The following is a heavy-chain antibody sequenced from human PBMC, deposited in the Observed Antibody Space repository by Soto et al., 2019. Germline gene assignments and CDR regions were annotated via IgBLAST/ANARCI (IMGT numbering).Heavy chain of an antibody. Sequence: SETLSLTCTVSGGSISSGGYYWSWIRQHPGKGLEWIGYIYYSGSTYYNTSLKSRVTISVDTSKNQFSLKLSSVTAADTAVYYCAGSYNWNYYGMDVWGQGTTVTVSS. J-gene: IGHJ6*02. CDR3: AGSYNWNYYGMDV. CDR1: GGSISSGGYY. V-gene: IGHV4-31*03. CDR2: IYYSGST. D-gene: IGHD1-20*01.